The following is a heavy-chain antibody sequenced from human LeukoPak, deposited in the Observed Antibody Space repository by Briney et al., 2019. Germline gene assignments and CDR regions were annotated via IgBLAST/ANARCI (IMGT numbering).Heavy chain of an antibody. CDR1: GFTFSSYA. D-gene: IGHD2-15*01. Sequence: GGSLRLSCAASGFTFSSYAMSWVRQAPGKGLEWVSAISGSGGSTYYANSVKGRFTISRDNSKNTLYLQVNSLRAEDTAVYYCARGGGYYPIDYWGQGTLVTVSS. CDR2: ISGSGGST. J-gene: IGHJ4*02. V-gene: IGHV3-23*01. CDR3: ARGGGYYPIDY.